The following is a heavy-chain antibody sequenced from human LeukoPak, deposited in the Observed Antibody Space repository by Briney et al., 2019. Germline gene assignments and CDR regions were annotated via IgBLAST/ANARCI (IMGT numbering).Heavy chain of an antibody. CDR1: GFTFSSYW. V-gene: IGHV3-7*01. Sequence: PEGSLRLSCAASGFTFSSYWMSWVRQAPGKGLEWVANIKQDGSEKYYVDSVKGRFTISRDNAKNSLYLQMNSLRAEDTAVYYCARRWWQQLVVTLFDYWGQGTLVTVSS. D-gene: IGHD6-13*01. CDR2: IKQDGSEK. CDR3: ARRWWQQLVVTLFDY. J-gene: IGHJ4*02.